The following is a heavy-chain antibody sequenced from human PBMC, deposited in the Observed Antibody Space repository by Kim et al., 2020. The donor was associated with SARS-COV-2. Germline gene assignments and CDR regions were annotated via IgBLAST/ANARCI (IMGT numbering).Heavy chain of an antibody. Sequence: GGSLRLSCAASGFTFSTSWMHWVRQPPGKGLVWVSGMKGDGSTTTYADSVKGRFTISRDNGKNTLYLQMNSLGTEDTAVYYCASHDGGSLGVNWGQGILVLVSS. CDR3: ASHDGGSLGVN. CDR2: MKGDGSTT. D-gene: IGHD2-15*01. J-gene: IGHJ4*02. V-gene: IGHV3-74*03. CDR1: GFTFSTSW.